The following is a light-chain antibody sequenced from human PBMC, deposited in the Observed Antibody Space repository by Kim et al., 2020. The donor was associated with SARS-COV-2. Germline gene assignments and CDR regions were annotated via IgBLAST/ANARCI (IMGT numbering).Light chain of an antibody. CDR1: QGIAND. Sequence: VGESLTITCRARQGIANDLVWYQQKSGKAPKPLIYATSTVQRGVPSRFRGSGAGTDFTLTLGSLQPEDFATFYCQQLNTYPLTFGGGTTVEF. J-gene: IGKJ4*01. CDR3: QQLNTYPLT. CDR2: ATS. V-gene: IGKV1-9*01.